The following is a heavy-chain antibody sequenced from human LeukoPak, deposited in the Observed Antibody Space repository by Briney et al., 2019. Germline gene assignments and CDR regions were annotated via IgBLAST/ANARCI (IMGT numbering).Heavy chain of an antibody. CDR1: GYTFTGYY. D-gene: IGHD1-26*01. CDR2: INPNSGGT. J-gene: IGHJ6*03. CDR3: ARDRGSYYDYYYYYMDV. V-gene: IGHV1-2*02. Sequence: ASVKVSCKASGYTFTGYYMHWVRQAPGQGLEWMGWINPNSGGTNYAQKFQGRVTMTRDTSISTAYMELSRLRSDGTAVYYCARDRGSYYDYYYYYMDVWGKGTTVTVSS.